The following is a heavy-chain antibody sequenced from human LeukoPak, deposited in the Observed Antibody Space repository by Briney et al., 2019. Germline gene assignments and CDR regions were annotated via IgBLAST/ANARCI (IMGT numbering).Heavy chain of an antibody. Sequence: GGSLRLSCAASGFTFSSYAMSWVRQAPGKGLEWVSAISGSGGSTYYADSVKGRFTISRDNAKNSLYLQMNSLRAEDTALYYCARDLGLIAAASHFDYWGQGTLVTVSS. CDR3: ARDLGLIAAASHFDY. J-gene: IGHJ4*02. D-gene: IGHD6-13*01. CDR1: GFTFSSYA. CDR2: ISGSGGST. V-gene: IGHV3-23*01.